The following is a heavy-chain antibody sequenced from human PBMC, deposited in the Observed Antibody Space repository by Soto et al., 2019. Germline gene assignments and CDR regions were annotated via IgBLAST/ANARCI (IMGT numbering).Heavy chain of an antibody. D-gene: IGHD6-6*01. CDR1: YFTFSNFW. Sequence: AGSLRDSCSSSYFTFSNFWMSLVRQAPGKWLELVANIRHDGNEMYYVDSVNGRFTISRDNAKNSLYLQMNRLRAEDTAVYYCTRDEYQPGGSWGQGTLVTVSS. CDR2: IRHDGNEM. V-gene: IGHV3-7*01. J-gene: IGHJ5*02. CDR3: TRDEYQPGGS.